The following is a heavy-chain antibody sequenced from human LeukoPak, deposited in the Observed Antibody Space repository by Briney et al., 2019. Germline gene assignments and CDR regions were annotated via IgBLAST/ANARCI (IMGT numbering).Heavy chain of an antibody. Sequence: GESLKISCKASGYSFISYWIGWARHMPGKGLEWMGIIYPGDSHTKYSPSFQGQVTISADKSINTAYLQWSSLKASDTAMYYCARGLHPGAYNWFDPWGQGTLVTVSS. CDR3: ARGLHPGAYNWFDP. CDR2: IYPGDSHT. CDR1: GYSFISYW. D-gene: IGHD5/OR15-5a*01. J-gene: IGHJ5*02. V-gene: IGHV5-51*01.